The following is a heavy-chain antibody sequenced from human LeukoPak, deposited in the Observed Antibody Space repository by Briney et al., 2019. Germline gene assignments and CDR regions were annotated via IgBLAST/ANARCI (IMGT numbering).Heavy chain of an antibody. CDR2: IIPILGIA. Sequence: GASVKVSCKASGYTFTGYYMHWVRQAPGQGLEWMGRIIPILGIANYAQKFQGRVTITADKSTSTAYMELSSLRSEDTAVYYCARVESGSYYANFDYWGQGTLVTVSS. J-gene: IGHJ4*02. D-gene: IGHD1-26*01. V-gene: IGHV1-69*04. CDR3: ARVESGSYYANFDY. CDR1: GYTFTGYY.